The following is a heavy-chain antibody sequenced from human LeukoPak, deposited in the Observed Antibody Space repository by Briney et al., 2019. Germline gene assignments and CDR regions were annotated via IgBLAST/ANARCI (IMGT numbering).Heavy chain of an antibody. CDR2: INPNSGGT. Sequence: ASVKVSCKASGYTFTGYYMHWVRQAPGQGLEWMGRINPNSGGTNYAQKFQGRVTMTRDTSISTAYMELGRLRSDDTAVYYCARPTTVTEIDYWGQGTLVTVSS. CDR1: GYTFTGYY. CDR3: ARPTTVTEIDY. J-gene: IGHJ4*02. D-gene: IGHD4-17*01. V-gene: IGHV1-2*06.